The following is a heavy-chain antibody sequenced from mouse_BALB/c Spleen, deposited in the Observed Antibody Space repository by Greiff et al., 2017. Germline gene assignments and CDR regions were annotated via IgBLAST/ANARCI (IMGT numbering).Heavy chain of an antibody. V-gene: IGHV5-4*02. CDR1: GFTFSDYY. Sequence: EVMLVESGGGLVKPGGSLKLSCAASGFTFSDYYMYWVRQTPEKRLEWVATISDGGSYTYYPDSVKGRFTISRDNAKNNLYLQMSSLKSEDTAMYYCARGYGNYGGGAMDYWGQGTSVTVSS. CDR3: ARGYGNYGGGAMDY. D-gene: IGHD2-10*02. CDR2: ISDGGSYT. J-gene: IGHJ4*01.